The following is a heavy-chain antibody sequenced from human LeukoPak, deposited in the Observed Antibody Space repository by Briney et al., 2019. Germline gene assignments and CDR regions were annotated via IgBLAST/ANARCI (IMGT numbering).Heavy chain of an antibody. Sequence: SETLSLTCTVSGGSITSTTYYWGWIRQPPGKGLEWIRSIYYSGSTYYNPSLKSRVTISGDTSKNQLSLKLSSVTAADTAVYYCARRRDSSSWYEEDYWGQGTLVTVSS. CDR2: IYYSGST. CDR3: ARRRDSSSWYEEDY. J-gene: IGHJ4*02. V-gene: IGHV4-39*01. CDR1: GGSITSTTYY. D-gene: IGHD6-13*01.